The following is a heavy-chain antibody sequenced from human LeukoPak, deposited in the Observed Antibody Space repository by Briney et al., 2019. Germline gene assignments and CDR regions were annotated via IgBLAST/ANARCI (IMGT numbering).Heavy chain of an antibody. CDR3: ARPTYSGSYYWFDY. J-gene: IGHJ4*02. V-gene: IGHV3-73*01. Sequence: GGSLRLSCAASGFTFSGSAMHWVRQASGKGLEWVGRIRSKANSYATAYAASVKGRFTISRDDSKNTLYLQMNSLRAEDTAVYYCARPTYSGSYYWFDYWGQGTLVTVSS. CDR2: IRSKANSYAT. D-gene: IGHD1-26*01. CDR1: GFTFSGSA.